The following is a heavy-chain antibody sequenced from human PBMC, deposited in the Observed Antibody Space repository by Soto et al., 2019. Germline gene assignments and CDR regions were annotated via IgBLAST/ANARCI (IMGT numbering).Heavy chain of an antibody. CDR3: ARRGYSYGWLDY. D-gene: IGHD5-18*01. CDR2: IYYSGST. Sequence: SETLSLTCTVSGGSISSYYWSWIRQPPGKGLEWIGYIYYSGSTNYNPSLKSRVTISVDTSKNQFSLKLSSVTAADTAVYYCARRGYSYGWLDYWGQGTLVTVSS. J-gene: IGHJ4*02. CDR1: GGSISSYY. V-gene: IGHV4-59*08.